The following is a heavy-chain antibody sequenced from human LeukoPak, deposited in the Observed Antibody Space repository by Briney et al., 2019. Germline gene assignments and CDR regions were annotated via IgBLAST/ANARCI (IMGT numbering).Heavy chain of an antibody. CDR1: GFTFSNYA. CDR2: MRYDENNK. D-gene: IGHD2-21*02. V-gene: IGHV3-30*02. J-gene: IGHJ4*02. Sequence: GGSLRLSCAASGFTFSNYAIHWVRQAPGKGLECVAFMRYDENNKYYADSVKGRFTISRDNSKNTLYLQMNSLRAEDTAVYYCAKDWRAYCGGDCYSYFDYWGQGTLVTVS. CDR3: AKDWRAYCGGDCYSYFDY.